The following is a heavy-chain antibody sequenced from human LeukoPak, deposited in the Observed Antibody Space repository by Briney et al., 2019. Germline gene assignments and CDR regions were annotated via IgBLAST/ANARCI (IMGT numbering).Heavy chain of an antibody. J-gene: IGHJ4*02. D-gene: IGHD3-9*01. CDR3: ARKSQYYDILTGYYAEGYFDY. CDR2: IYYSAST. V-gene: IGHV4-59*08. Sequence: PSETLSLTCTVSGGSISSYYWSWIRQPPGKGLEWMANIYYSASTNYNPSLKSRVTISVDTSKNQFSLKLSSVTAADTAVYYCARKSQYYDILTGYYAEGYFDYWGQGTLVTVSS. CDR1: GGSISSYY.